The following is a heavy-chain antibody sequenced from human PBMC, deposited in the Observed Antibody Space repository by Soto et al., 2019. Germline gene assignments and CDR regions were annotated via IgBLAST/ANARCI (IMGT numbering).Heavy chain of an antibody. CDR1: GDSTSTYS. CDR2: IYTTGSS. Sequence: QVQLQESGPGLVKPSETLSLTCTFSGDSTSTYSWNWIRQPAGKGLVWIGRIYTTGSSNYNSSLERRIALSVDSSKNQFFLKLSSVTAADTAVYYCAGAAYNYGPFDSWGQGTLVTVSS. D-gene: IGHD5-18*01. CDR3: AGAAYNYGPFDS. J-gene: IGHJ4*02. V-gene: IGHV4-4*07.